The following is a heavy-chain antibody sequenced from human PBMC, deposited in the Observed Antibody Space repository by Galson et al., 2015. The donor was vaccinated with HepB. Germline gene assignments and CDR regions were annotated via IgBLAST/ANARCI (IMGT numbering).Heavy chain of an antibody. D-gene: IGHD3-9*01. CDR2: IDPSDSYT. CDR1: GSSFPSYW. V-gene: IGHV5-10-1*01. CDR3: ARGERYFDWLEPVFDY. J-gene: IGHJ4*02. Sequence: QSGAEVKKPGESLRISCKGSGSSFPSYWISWVRQMPGKGLEWMGRIDPSDSYTNYSPSFQGHVTISADKSISTAYLQWSSLKASDTAMYYCARGERYFDWLEPVFDYWGQGTLVTVSS.